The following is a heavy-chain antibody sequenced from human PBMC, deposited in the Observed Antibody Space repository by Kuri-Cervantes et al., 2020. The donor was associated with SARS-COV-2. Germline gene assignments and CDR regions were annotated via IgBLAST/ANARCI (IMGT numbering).Heavy chain of an antibody. CDR3: AKDTGDYSNYYYYYYMDV. CDR2: ISGSGGST. D-gene: IGHD4-11*01. Sequence: GESLKLSCAASGFTFSSYAMSWVRQAPGKGLEWVSAISGSGGSTYYADSVKGRFTISRDNSKNTLYLQMNSLRAEDTAVYYCAKDTGDYSNYYYYYYMDVWGKGTTVTVSS. V-gene: IGHV3-23*01. CDR1: GFTFSSYA. J-gene: IGHJ6*03.